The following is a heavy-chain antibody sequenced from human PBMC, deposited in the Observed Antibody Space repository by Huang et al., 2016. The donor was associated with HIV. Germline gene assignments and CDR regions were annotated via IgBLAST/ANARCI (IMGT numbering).Heavy chain of an antibody. CDR3: TRLTMIGDGDY. D-gene: IGHD3-22*01. CDR2: IESKANSYET. CDR1: GFIFCGYA. Sequence: EVQLVESGGGLVQPGGSLKLSCAASGFIFCGYAMHWVRPASGKGLELVGRIESKANSYETAYAASLKGRFTISRDDSKNTAYLQMNSLKTEDTAVYYCTRLTMIGDGDYWGQGTLVTVSS. J-gene: IGHJ4*02. V-gene: IGHV3-73*01.